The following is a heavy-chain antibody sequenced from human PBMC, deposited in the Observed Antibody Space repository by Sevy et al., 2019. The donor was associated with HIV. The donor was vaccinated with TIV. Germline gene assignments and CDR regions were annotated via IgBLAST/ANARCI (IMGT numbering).Heavy chain of an antibody. D-gene: IGHD6-19*01. J-gene: IGHJ4*02. CDR2: IIPILGTV. V-gene: IGHV1-69*13. CDR3: ARGGGNGWYYFDY. CDR1: GGTSSSYG. Sequence: ASVKVSCKASGGTSSSYGISWVRQAPGQGLEWMGGIIPILGTVNYAQKFQGRVTITAEESTKTAYMERSSLGSEDTAVYYCARGGGNGWYYFDYWGQETLVTVSS.